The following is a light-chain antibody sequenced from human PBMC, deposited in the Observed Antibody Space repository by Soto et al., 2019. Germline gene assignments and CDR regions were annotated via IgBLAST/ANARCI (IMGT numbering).Light chain of an antibody. CDR3: QSYDGSNPDVV. V-gene: IGLV6-57*02. CDR2: EDT. CDR1: SGSIATNY. J-gene: IGLJ2*01. Sequence: NFMLTQPHSVSESPGKTVTISSTGSSGSIATNYVQWYQQRPGSAPTTVIYEDTQRPSGVPERFSGSIDSSSNSASLTISGLKTEDEADYYCQSYDGSNPDVVFGGGTMLTVL.